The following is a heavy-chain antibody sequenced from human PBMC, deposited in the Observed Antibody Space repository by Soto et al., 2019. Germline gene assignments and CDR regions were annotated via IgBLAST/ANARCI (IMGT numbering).Heavy chain of an antibody. D-gene: IGHD1-1*01. CDR3: AHIHNQRPYYYYGMDV. CDR1: GFSLSTSGVG. CDR2: IYWNDDK. Sequence: SGPTLVNPTQTLTLTCTFSGFSLSTSGVGVGWIRQPPGKALEWLALIYWNDDKRYSPSLKSRLTITKDTSKNQVVLTMTNMDPVDTATYYCAHIHNQRPYYYYGMDVWGQGATVTVSS. J-gene: IGHJ6*02. V-gene: IGHV2-5*01.